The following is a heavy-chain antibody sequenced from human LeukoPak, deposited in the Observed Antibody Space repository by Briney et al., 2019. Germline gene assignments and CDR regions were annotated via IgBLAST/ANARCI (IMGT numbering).Heavy chain of an antibody. J-gene: IGHJ4*02. CDR1: GGSISSSSYY. V-gene: IGHV4-39*07. CDR2: IYYSGST. CDR3: ARGARAGGIDY. Sequence: SETLSLTCTVSGGSISSSSYYWGWIRQPPGKGLEWIGSIYYSGSTYYNPSLKSRVTISVDTSKNQFSLKLSSVTAADTAVYYCARGARAGGIDYWGQGTLVTVSS.